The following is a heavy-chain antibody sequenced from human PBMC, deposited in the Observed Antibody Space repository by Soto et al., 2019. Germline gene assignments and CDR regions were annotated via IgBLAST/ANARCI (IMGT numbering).Heavy chain of an antibody. J-gene: IGHJ4*02. Sequence: PSETLSLTCTVSGGSINSGDYYWSWIRQPPGKGLEWIGYIYYSGSTYYNPSLKSRVTISVDTSKNQFSLKLDSVTAADAAVYYCARAYTIFGVFVRFHSWGQGTLVTVS. V-gene: IGHV4-30-4*01. CDR1: GGSINSGDYY. D-gene: IGHD3-3*01. CDR3: ARAYTIFGVFVRFHS. CDR2: IYYSGST.